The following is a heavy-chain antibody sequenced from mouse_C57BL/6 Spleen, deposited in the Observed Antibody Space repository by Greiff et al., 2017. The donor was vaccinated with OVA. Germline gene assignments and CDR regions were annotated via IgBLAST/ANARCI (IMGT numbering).Heavy chain of an antibody. CDR1: GYTFTDYE. D-gene: IGHD2-3*01. CDR2: IDPETGGT. CDR3: TRGRLLPFDY. J-gene: IGHJ2*01. V-gene: IGHV1-15*01. Sequence: LQESGAELVRPGASVTLSCKASGYTFTDYEMHWVKQTPVHGLEWIGAIDPETGGTAYNQKFKGKAILTADKSSSTAYMELRSLTSEDSAVYYCTRGRLLPFDYWGQGTTLTVSS.